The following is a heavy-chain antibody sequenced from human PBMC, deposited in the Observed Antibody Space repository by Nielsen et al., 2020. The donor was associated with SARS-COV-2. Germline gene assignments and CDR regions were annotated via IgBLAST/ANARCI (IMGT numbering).Heavy chain of an antibody. J-gene: IGHJ5*02. CDR1: GGSISSGGYY. Sequence: SETLSLTCTVSGGSISSGGYYWSWIRQHPGKGLEWIGYIYYSGSTYYNPSLKSRVTISVDTSKNQFSLKLSSVTAADTAVYYCSRHKDYNWFDPWGQGTLVTVSS. CDR2: IYYSGST. CDR3: SRHKDYNWFDP. V-gene: IGHV4-31*03.